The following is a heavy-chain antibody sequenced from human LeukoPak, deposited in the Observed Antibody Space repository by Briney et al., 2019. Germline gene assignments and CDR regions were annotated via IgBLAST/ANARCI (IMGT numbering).Heavy chain of an antibody. J-gene: IGHJ6*02. Sequence: ASVKVSCKVSGYTFTGYYMHWARQAPGQGLEWMGWINPNSGGTNYAQKFQGRVTMTRDRSISTAYMELSRLRSDDTAVYYCARDALYYYYGMDVWGQGTTVTVSS. CDR2: INPNSGGT. CDR3: ARDALYYYYGMDV. CDR1: GYTFTGYY. V-gene: IGHV1-2*02.